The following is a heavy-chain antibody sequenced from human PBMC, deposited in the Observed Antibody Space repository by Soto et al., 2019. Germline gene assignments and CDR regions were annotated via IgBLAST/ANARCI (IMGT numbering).Heavy chain of an antibody. Sequence: SETLSLTCTVSGGSISSSSYYWGWIRQPPGKGLEWIGSIYYSGSTYYNPSLKSRVTISVDTSKNQFSLKLSSVTAADTAVYYCARAVVVVAATHDAFDIWGQGTMVTVSS. CDR2: IYYSGST. CDR3: ARAVVVVAATHDAFDI. CDR1: GGSISSSSYY. V-gene: IGHV4-39*01. J-gene: IGHJ3*02. D-gene: IGHD2-15*01.